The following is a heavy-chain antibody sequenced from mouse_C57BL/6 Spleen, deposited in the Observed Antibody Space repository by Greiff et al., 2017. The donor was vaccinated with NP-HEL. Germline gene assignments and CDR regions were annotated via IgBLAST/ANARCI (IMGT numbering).Heavy chain of an antibody. CDR1: GYTFTSYW. CDR2: IDPSDSYT. Sequence: QVQLKQPGAELVRPGTSVKLSCKASGYTFTSYWMHWVKQRPGQGLEWIGVIDPSDSYTNYNQKFKGKATLTVDTSSSTAYMQLSSLTSEDSAVYYCARQRIPGYAMDYWGQGTSVTVSS. V-gene: IGHV1-59*01. CDR3: ARQRIPGYAMDY. J-gene: IGHJ4*01.